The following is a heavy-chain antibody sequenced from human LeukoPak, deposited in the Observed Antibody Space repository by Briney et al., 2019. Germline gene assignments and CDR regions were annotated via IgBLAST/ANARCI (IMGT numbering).Heavy chain of an antibody. Sequence: SVKVSCKASGGTFSSYAISWVRQAPGQGLEWMGGIIPIFGTANYAQKFQGRVTITADESTSTAYMELNSLRDEDTAVYYCARVAAGYSVNYFDYWGQGTLVTVSS. J-gene: IGHJ4*02. CDR3: ARVAAGYSVNYFDY. D-gene: IGHD4-23*01. CDR2: IIPIFGTA. CDR1: GGTFSSYA. V-gene: IGHV1-69*13.